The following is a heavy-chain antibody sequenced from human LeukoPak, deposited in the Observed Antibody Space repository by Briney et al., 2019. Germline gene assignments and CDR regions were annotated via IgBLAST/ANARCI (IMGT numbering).Heavy chain of an antibody. CDR3: ARYEGSRLNNMDV. D-gene: IGHD3-16*01. CDR2: IYPGDSSV. J-gene: IGHJ6*03. Sequence: GESLKISCEASGYSFTNFWIAWVRQMPGKGLEWMGIIYPGDSSVRYNPSFEGQVSFSSDKSISTAYLQWSSLKASDTAIYFCARYEGSRLNNMDVWGKGTTVTVFS. CDR1: GYSFTNFW. V-gene: IGHV5-51*01.